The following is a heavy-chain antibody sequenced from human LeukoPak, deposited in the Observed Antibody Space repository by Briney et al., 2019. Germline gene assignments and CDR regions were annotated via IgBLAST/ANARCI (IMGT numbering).Heavy chain of an antibody. CDR1: GFTFDDYA. CDR2: ISWDGGST. J-gene: IGHJ3*02. V-gene: IGHV3-43D*03. D-gene: IGHD5-12*01. Sequence: GGSLRLSCAASGFTFDDYAMHWVRQAPGKGLEWVSLISWDGGSTYYADSVKGRFTISRDNSKNSLYLQMNSLRAEDTALYYCAKDRMVATGLGALDIWGPGTMVTVSS. CDR3: AKDRMVATGLGALDI.